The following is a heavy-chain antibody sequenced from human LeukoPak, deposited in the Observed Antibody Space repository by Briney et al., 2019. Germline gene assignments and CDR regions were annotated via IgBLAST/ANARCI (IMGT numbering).Heavy chain of an antibody. CDR1: GFTVSSNY. D-gene: IGHD5-18*01. Sequence: GGSLRLSCAVSGFTVSSNYMTWVRQAPGKGLEWASVIYSDGSTYYADSVKGRFTISRDNSKNTLYLQMNSLRAEDTAVYYCARDGVGYRYGIFDYWGQGTLVTVSS. J-gene: IGHJ4*02. CDR3: ARDGVGYRYGIFDY. V-gene: IGHV3-53*01. CDR2: IYSDGST.